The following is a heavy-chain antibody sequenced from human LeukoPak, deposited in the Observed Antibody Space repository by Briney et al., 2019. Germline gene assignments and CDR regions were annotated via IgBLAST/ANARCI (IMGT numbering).Heavy chain of an antibody. Sequence: GGSLRLSCAASGFIFSIYNMNWVRQAPGKGLEWVSSINTRSSSSYYADSVKGRFTISRDNSKNTLYLQMNSLRAEDTAVYYCAKDPYCSSTSCIPAWGQGTLVTVSS. J-gene: IGHJ4*02. V-gene: IGHV3-21*01. CDR1: GFIFSIYN. CDR2: INTRSSSS. D-gene: IGHD2-2*01. CDR3: AKDPYCSSTSCIPA.